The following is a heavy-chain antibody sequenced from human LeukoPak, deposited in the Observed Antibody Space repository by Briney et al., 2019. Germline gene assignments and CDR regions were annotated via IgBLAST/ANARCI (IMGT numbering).Heavy chain of an antibody. J-gene: IGHJ4*02. Sequence: ASVKVSCKASGYTFTSYGISWVRQAPGQALEWMGWINPNSGGTNYAQKFQGRVTMTRDTSISTAYMELRSLRSDDTAVYYCARDYYDSSGYPGVFGDWGQGTLVTVSS. V-gene: IGHV1-2*02. D-gene: IGHD3-22*01. CDR2: INPNSGGT. CDR3: ARDYYDSSGYPGVFGD. CDR1: GYTFTSYG.